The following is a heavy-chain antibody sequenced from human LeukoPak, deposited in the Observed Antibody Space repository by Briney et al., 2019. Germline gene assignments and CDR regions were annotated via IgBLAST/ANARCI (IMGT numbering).Heavy chain of an antibody. J-gene: IGHJ4*02. CDR2: IYYSGST. V-gene: IGHV4-39*01. Sequence: PSETLSLTCTVSGGSISSSSYYWGWIRQPPGKGLEWIGSIYYSGSTYYNPSLKSRVTISVDTSKNQFSLTLSSVTAADTAVYYCARATYYYDSSGYYLHSARIDYWGQGTLVTVSS. CDR3: ARATYYYDSSGYYLHSARIDY. D-gene: IGHD3-22*01. CDR1: GGSISSSSYY.